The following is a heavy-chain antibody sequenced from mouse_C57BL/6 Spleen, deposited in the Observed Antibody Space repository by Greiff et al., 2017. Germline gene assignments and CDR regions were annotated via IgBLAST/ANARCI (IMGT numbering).Heavy chain of an antibody. CDR1: GFTFSSYA. CDR2: ISDGGSYT. D-gene: IGHD2-14*01. V-gene: IGHV5-4*01. Sequence: EVQLVESGGGLVKPGGSLKLSCAASGFTFSSYAMSWVRQTPEKRLEWVATISDGGSYTYYPDNVKGRFTISRDNAKNNLYLQMSHLKSEDTAMYYCARDGVPHWYFDVWGTGTTVTVSS. CDR3: ARDGVPHWYFDV. J-gene: IGHJ1*03.